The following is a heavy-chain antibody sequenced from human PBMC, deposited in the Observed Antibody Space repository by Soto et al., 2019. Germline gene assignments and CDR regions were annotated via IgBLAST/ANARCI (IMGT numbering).Heavy chain of an antibody. J-gene: IGHJ4*02. CDR1: GFTFSDYW. CDR2: IKEDGSGK. CDR3: ARVNGGDGYYGGRLDY. Sequence: PGGSLRLSCAASGFTFSDYWMNWLRQAPGKGLEWMANIKEDGSGKYYVDSVRGRFTISRDSAKNSLYLQMNSLRAEDTAVYYCARVNGGDGYYGGRLDYWGQGIQVTVSS. V-gene: IGHV3-7*04. D-gene: IGHD3-10*01.